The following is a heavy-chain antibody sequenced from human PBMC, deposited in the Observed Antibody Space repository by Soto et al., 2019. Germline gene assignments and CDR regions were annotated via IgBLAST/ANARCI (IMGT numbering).Heavy chain of an antibody. J-gene: IGHJ5*01. CDR3: AKGAMSKWFES. Sequence: PGGSLRLSCAASGFTFGSYAMSWVRQAPGKGPEWVSAISGNSGSIYYADSVRGRFTIFRDNSKNTLYMQMNSLRAEDTALYYCAKGAMSKWFESWGQGTLVTVSS. CDR2: ISGNSGSI. V-gene: IGHV3-23*01. D-gene: IGHD2-2*01. CDR1: GFTFGSYA.